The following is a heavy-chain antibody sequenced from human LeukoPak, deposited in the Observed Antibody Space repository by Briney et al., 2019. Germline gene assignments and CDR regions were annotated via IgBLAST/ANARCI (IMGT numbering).Heavy chain of an antibody. D-gene: IGHD6-19*01. V-gene: IGHV1-69*06. Sequence: SVKVSCKASGGTFSSYAISWVRQAPGQGLEWMGGIIPIFGTANYAQKFQGRVTITADKSTSTAYMELSSLRSEDTAVYYCASREAVAGTAHFDYWGQGTLVTVSS. CDR2: IIPIFGTA. CDR3: ASREAVAGTAHFDY. CDR1: GGTFSSYA. J-gene: IGHJ4*02.